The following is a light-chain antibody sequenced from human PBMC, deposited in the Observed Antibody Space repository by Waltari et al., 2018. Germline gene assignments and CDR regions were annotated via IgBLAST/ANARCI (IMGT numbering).Light chain of an antibody. V-gene: IGLV2-14*01. CDR1: TSDIGNPDH. CDR3: SSYTGGSTLLV. J-gene: IGLJ2*01. CDR2: EGT. Sequence: QSALTHPASVSGSPGQSLTIPCTGTTSDIGNPDHVSWYQQHPGKAPKLLIYEGTNRPSGVSTPFSGSKSGSTASLTISGLQADDEAHYYCSSYTGGSTLLVFGGGTDLTVL.